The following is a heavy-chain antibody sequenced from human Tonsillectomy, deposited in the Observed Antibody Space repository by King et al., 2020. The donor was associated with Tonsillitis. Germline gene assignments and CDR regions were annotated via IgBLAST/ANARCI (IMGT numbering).Heavy chain of an antibody. CDR3: AKAWAAADGY. Sequence: VQLVESGGGVVQPGRSLRLSCAASGFTFSSYGIHWVRQAPGKGLEWVAVISYDGSNKYYADSVKGRFTISRDNSKNTLYLQMNSLRAEDTAVYYCAKAWAAADGYWGQGPLVTVSS. D-gene: IGHD6-13*01. J-gene: IGHJ4*02. CDR1: GFTFSSYG. V-gene: IGHV3-30*18. CDR2: ISYDGSNK.